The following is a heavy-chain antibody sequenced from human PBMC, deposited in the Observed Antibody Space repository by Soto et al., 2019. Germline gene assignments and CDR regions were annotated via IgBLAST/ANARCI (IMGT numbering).Heavy chain of an antibody. V-gene: IGHV2-5*01. Sequence: QITLKESGPTLVKPTQTLTLTCTFSGFSLSTSGVGVGWIRQPPGKALEWLALIYWNDDKRYSPSLKSRLTITKDTAKNQGVLTMTNMDPVDTATYYCAHSPDPEYSSSSVGFDPWGQGTLVTVSS. CDR2: IYWNDDK. CDR3: AHSPDPEYSSSSVGFDP. J-gene: IGHJ5*02. D-gene: IGHD6-6*01. CDR1: GFSLSTSGVG.